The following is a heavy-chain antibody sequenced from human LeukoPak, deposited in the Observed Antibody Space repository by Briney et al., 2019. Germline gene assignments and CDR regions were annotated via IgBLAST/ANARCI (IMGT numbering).Heavy chain of an antibody. CDR3: ARDPKNGDPEDY. D-gene: IGHD4-17*01. Sequence: GASVNVSFKASVYTFTGYYMHWVRQAPGHGLEWMGWINPNSGGTNYAQKFQGRVTMTRDTSISTAYMELSRLRSDDTAVYYCARDPKNGDPEDYWGQGTLVTVSS. J-gene: IGHJ4*02. V-gene: IGHV1-2*02. CDR1: VYTFTGYY. CDR2: INPNSGGT.